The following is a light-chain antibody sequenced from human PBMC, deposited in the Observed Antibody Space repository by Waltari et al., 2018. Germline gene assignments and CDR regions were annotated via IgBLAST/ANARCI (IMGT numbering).Light chain of an antibody. CDR3: SSYGSSSTPYVV. J-gene: IGLJ2*01. CDR2: DVS. CDR1: SSDLGGYNY. Sequence: QSALAQPASVSGSPGQSITISCTGTSSDLGGYNYVPWYQQHPGKAPKLMIFDVSNRPSGVSNRFSGSKSGNTASLTISGLQAEDEADYYCSSYGSSSTPYVVFGGGTKLTVL. V-gene: IGLV2-14*03.